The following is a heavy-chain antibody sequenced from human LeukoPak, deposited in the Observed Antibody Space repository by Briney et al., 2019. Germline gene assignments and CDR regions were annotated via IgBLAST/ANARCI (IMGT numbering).Heavy chain of an antibody. CDR2: IIPIFGTA. Sequence: SVKVSCKASGGTFSSYAISWVRQAPGQGLEWMGGIIPIFGTANYAQKFQGRVTITVDKSTSTAYMELSSLRSEDTAVYYCASRGRDGYNSGAFDIWGQGTMVTVSS. J-gene: IGHJ3*02. CDR3: ASRGRDGYNSGAFDI. D-gene: IGHD5-24*01. CDR1: GGTFSSYA. V-gene: IGHV1-69*06.